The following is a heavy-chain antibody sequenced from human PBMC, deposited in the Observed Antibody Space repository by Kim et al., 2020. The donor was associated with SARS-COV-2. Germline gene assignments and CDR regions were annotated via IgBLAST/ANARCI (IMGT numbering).Heavy chain of an antibody. CDR2: IYLGDSDT. CDR1: GYSFTSYW. D-gene: IGHD6-19*01. CDR3: ARRLGIAVAGGYNWFDP. V-gene: IGHV5-51*01. J-gene: IGHJ5*02. Sequence: GESLKISCKGSGYSFTSYWIGWVRQMPGKGLEWMGIIYLGDSDTRYSPSFQGQVTFSADKSISTAYLQWSSLKASDTAMYYCARRLGIAVAGGYNWFDPWGQGTLVTVSS.